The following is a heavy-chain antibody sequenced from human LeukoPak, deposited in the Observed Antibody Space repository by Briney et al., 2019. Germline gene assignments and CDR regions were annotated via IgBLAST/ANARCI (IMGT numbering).Heavy chain of an antibody. V-gene: IGHV1-8*01. J-gene: IGHJ4*02. CDR1: GYTFTSYD. CDR3: ARRVSYGDFDY. CDR2: MNPNSGNT. D-gene: IGHD4-17*01. Sequence: ASVKVSCKASGYTFTSYDVNWVRQATGQRLEWMGWMNPNSGNTGYAQKFQGRVTITRNTSISTAYMQLSSLRSEDTAVYYCARRVSYGDFDYWGQGTLVTVSS.